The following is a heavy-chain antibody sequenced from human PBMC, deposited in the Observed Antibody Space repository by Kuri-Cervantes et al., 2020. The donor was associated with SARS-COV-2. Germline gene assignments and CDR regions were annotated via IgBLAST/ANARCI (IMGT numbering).Heavy chain of an antibody. CDR2: INHSGST. Sequence: ESLKISCAVYGGSFSGYFWNWIRQPPGKGLEWIGEINHSGSTNYNPSLKSRVTISVDRSKNQFSLKLSSVTAADTAVYYCARGGGYCSSTSCYVRYNWFDPWGQGTLVTVSS. CDR1: GGSFSGYF. D-gene: IGHD2-2*01. CDR3: ARGGGYCSSTSCYVRYNWFDP. J-gene: IGHJ5*02. V-gene: IGHV4-34*01.